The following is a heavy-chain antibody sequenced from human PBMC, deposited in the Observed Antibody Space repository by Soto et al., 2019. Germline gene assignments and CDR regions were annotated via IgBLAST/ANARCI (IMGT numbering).Heavy chain of an antibody. CDR3: ARAMTSVGATTRGDY. V-gene: IGHV3-74*01. CDR2: INSYGSTT. D-gene: IGHD1-26*01. Sequence: EVQLVESGGGLVQPGGSLRLSCAVSGFTFETYWMHWVRQAPGTGLAWVSRINSYGSTTDYADSVEGRFTISRDNAKKTLDLQMTSLTAEDTAIYDCARAMTSVGATTRGDYWGQGTRVTVSS. CDR1: GFTFETYW. J-gene: IGHJ4*02.